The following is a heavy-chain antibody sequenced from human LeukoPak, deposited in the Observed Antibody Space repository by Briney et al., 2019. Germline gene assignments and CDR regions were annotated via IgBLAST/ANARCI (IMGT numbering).Heavy chain of an antibody. J-gene: IGHJ4*02. CDR1: GYTFTGYY. Sequence: ASVKVSCKASGYTFTGYYMHWVRQAPGQGLEWMGWINPNSGGTNYAQKFQGRVTMTRDTSISTAYMELSRLRSDDTAVYYCARDPIAAAGPTTDYWGQGTLVTVSS. CDR2: INPNSGGT. V-gene: IGHV1-2*02. CDR3: ARDPIAAAGPTTDY. D-gene: IGHD6-13*01.